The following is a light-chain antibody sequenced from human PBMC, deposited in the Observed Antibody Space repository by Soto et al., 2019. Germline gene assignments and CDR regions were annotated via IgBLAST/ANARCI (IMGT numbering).Light chain of an antibody. V-gene: IGKV1-27*01. CDR3: QKYNRAPRT. Sequence: DFQMTQSPSSLSASVGDRVTITCRASQAISDHLAWYQHKPAKVPKLLIYEASTLQSGVPSRFSGGGSGTDFTLTISSLQPEDVATYYCQKYNRAPRTFGQGTKVELK. CDR1: QAISDH. J-gene: IGKJ1*01. CDR2: EAS.